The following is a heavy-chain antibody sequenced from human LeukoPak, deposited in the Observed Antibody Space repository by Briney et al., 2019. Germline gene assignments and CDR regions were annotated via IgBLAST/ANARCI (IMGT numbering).Heavy chain of an antibody. J-gene: IGHJ4*02. V-gene: IGHV3-21*01. CDR2: ITSPVGRM. CDR1: GFTFSTYS. Sequence: GGSLRLSCAASGFTFSTYSMNWVRQAPGKGLEWVSSITSPVGRMYYADSLKGRITISRDTAKNSLYLQMNSLRDEDTALYYCARVPYSTGAFDYWGQGTLVTVSS. CDR3: ARVPYSTGAFDY. D-gene: IGHD6-19*01.